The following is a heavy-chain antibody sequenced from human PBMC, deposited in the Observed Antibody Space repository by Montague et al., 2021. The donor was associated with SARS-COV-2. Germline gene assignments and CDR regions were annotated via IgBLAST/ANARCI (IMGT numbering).Heavy chain of an antibody. Sequence: SLRLSCAASGFTLRNYYISWIRQAPGKGLEWVSHISSSGSYRDYADSVKGRFTISRDTGRNSVHLQIDSLRAEDTAVYYCARDYDVWNDYPKWFFDLWGRGTLVTVSS. J-gene: IGHJ2*01. CDR1: GFTLRNYY. V-gene: IGHV3-11*06. CDR3: ARDYDVWNDYPKWFFDL. CDR2: ISSSGSYR. D-gene: IGHD3-3*01.